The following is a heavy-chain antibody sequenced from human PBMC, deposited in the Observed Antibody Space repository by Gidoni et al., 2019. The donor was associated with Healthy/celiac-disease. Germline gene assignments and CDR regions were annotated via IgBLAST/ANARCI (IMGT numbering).Heavy chain of an antibody. V-gene: IGHV4-59*01. D-gene: IGHD3-10*01. CDR1: GGSISSYY. CDR2: IYSSGST. J-gene: IGHJ3*02. Sequence: QVQLQDSGPGLAKRSETLSLTCSVSGGSISSYYGSWIRQPPGKGLEWIWYIYSSGSTNYNPSLKSRVTISVEKSKNHFSLKLSSVTAADTAVYYCARVLENGSGPDAFDIWGQGTMVTVSS. CDR3: ARVLENGSGPDAFDI.